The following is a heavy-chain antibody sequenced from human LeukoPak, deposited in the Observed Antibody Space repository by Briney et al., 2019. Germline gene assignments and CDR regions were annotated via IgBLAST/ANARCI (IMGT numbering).Heavy chain of an antibody. D-gene: IGHD3-22*01. CDR1: GGTFSSYA. CDR3: ARDRGYDSSIIDY. CDR2: IIPILGIA. Sequence: GASVKVSCKASGGTFSSYAISWVRQAPGQGLEWMGRIIPILGIANYAQKFQGRVTITADKSTSTAYMELSSLRSEDTAVYYCARDRGYDSSIIDYWGQGTLVTVSS. V-gene: IGHV1-69*04. J-gene: IGHJ4*02.